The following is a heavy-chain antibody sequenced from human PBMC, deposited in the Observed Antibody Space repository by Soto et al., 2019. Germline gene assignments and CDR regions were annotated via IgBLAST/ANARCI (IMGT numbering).Heavy chain of an antibody. V-gene: IGHV3-11*01. D-gene: IGHD2-15*01. Sequence: GGSLRLSCAASGFTFSDYYMSWIRQAPGKGLEWVSYISSSGSTIYYADSVKGRFTISRDNAKNSLYLKMNSLRAEDTAVYYCARDRGYCSGGSCPWPRRSDAFVIWGQGTMVTVSS. CDR3: ARDRGYCSGGSCPWPRRSDAFVI. CDR2: ISSSGSTI. J-gene: IGHJ3*02. CDR1: GFTFSDYY.